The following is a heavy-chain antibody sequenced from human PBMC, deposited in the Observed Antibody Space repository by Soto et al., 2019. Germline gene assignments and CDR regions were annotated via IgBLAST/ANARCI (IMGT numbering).Heavy chain of an antibody. CDR3: VRLIGNSWLDY. V-gene: IGHV6-1*01. D-gene: IGHD2-8*01. CDR1: GDSVSSDSVT. CDR2: TYYRSKWYS. Sequence: SQTLSLTCAISGDSVSSDSVTWNWIRQSPSRGLEWLGSTYYRSKWYSDYALSVKSRVTINADMSKNQVSLQLNSVTPEDSAVYYCVRLIGNSWLDYWGQGTLVTVSS. J-gene: IGHJ5*01.